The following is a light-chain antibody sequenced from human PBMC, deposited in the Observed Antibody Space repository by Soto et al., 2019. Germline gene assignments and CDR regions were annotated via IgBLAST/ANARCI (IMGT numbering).Light chain of an antibody. Sequence: DIQMTQSPSTLSASVGDRVTITCRASQSISSWLAWYQQKPGKAPKLMIYKESSLDSGVPSMFSGSGSGTVFTLTISSLQTDDFATYYCQQYSSYWTFGQGTKVEIK. J-gene: IGKJ1*01. V-gene: IGKV1-5*03. CDR1: QSISSW. CDR3: QQYSSYWT. CDR2: KES.